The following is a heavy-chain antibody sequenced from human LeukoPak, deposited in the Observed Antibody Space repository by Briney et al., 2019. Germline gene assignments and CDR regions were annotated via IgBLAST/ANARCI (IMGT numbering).Heavy chain of an antibody. CDR2: ISGSGGST. Sequence: SGGSLRLSCAASGFTFSSYAMSWVRQAPGKGLEWVSAISGSGGSTYYADSVKGRFTISRDNSKNTLYLQMNSLRAEDTAVYYCAKDQAGRIVVVPAAIIDWGQGTLVTVSS. CDR3: AKDQAGRIVVVPAAIID. J-gene: IGHJ4*02. V-gene: IGHV3-23*01. D-gene: IGHD2-2*02. CDR1: GFTFSSYA.